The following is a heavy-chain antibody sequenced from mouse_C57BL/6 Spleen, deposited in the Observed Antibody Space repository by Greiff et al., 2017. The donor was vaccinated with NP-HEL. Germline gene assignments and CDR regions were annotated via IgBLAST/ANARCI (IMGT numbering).Heavy chain of an antibody. CDR1: GFTFSSYA. D-gene: IGHD2-5*01. V-gene: IGHV5-9-1*02. CDR2: ISSGGDYI. CDR3: TRDRSNYVLYAMDY. J-gene: IGHJ4*01. Sequence: EVKLVESGEGLVKPGGSLKLSCAASGFTFSSYAMSWVRQTPEKRLEWVAYISSGGDYIYYADTVKGRFTISRDNARNTLYLQMSSLKSEDTAMYYCTRDRSNYVLYAMDYWGQGTSVTVSS.